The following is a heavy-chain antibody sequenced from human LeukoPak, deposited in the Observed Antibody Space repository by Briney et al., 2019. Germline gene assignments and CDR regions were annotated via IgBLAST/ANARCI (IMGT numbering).Heavy chain of an antibody. CDR3: ARARVIVAVSADFDY. CDR2: ISSSNSYT. D-gene: IGHD5-12*01. CDR1: GFTFSDYY. Sequence: GGSLRLSCAASGFTFSDYYMSWIRQAPGKGLEWVSYISSSNSYTNYADSVKGRFTISRDNAKNSLYLQMNSLRAEDTAVYYCARARVIVAVSADFDYWGQGTLVTVSS. J-gene: IGHJ4*02. V-gene: IGHV3-11*05.